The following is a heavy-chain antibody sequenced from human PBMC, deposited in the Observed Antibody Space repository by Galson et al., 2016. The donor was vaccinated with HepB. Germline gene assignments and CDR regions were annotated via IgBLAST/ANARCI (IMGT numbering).Heavy chain of an antibody. D-gene: IGHD3-10*01. CDR2: IGSDGGT. CDR3: AKVHYYYGSGELGYLDL. J-gene: IGHJ2*01. CDR1: GFSFSTYD. Sequence: SLRLSCAGSGFSFSTYDMHWVRQATGKGLEWVSAIGSDGGTYYSGSVKGRFTISRDNAKNSLYLQMDSLRAEDTAVYYCAKVHYYYGSGELGYLDLWGRGTLVTVSS. V-gene: IGHV3-13*04.